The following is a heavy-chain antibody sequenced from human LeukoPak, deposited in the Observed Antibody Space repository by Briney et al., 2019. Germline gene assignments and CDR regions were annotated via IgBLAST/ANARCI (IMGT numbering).Heavy chain of an antibody. D-gene: IGHD6-13*01. Sequence: SQTLSLTCTVSAGSISSGGYYWSWIRQPPGKGLEWIGYIYQSGSTYYTPSLESRVTISVDRSKNQFSLRLSSVTAADTAVYYCAKRVAAAGIFDYWGQGTLVTVSS. CDR2: IYQSGST. CDR1: AGSISSGGYY. J-gene: IGHJ4*02. V-gene: IGHV4-30-2*01. CDR3: AKRVAAAGIFDY.